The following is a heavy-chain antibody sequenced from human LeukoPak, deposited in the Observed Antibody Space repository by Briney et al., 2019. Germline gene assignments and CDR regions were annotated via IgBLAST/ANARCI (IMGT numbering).Heavy chain of an antibody. Sequence: GRSLRLSCAASGFTFSSYAMHWVRQAPGKGLEWVAVMSYDGSNKYYADSVKGRFTISRDNSKNTLYLQMNSLRAEDTAVYYCARGSYYGASYYYGMDVWGQGTTVTVSS. D-gene: IGHD3-3*01. CDR1: GFTFSSYA. J-gene: IGHJ6*02. CDR2: MSYDGSNK. CDR3: ARGSYYGASYYYGMDV. V-gene: IGHV3-30-3*01.